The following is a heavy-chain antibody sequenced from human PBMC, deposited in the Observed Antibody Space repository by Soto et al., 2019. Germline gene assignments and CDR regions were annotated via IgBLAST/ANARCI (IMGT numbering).Heavy chain of an antibody. D-gene: IGHD5-12*01. J-gene: IGHJ4*02. CDR3: AAGYGSYYFDY. Sequence: SETLSLTCAVYGGSFSGYYWSWVRQPPGKGLEWIGEINHSGSTNYNPSLKSRVTISVDTSKNQFSLKLSSVTAADTAVYYCAAGYGSYYFDYWGQGTLVTVSS. V-gene: IGHV4-34*01. CDR1: GGSFSGYY. CDR2: INHSGST.